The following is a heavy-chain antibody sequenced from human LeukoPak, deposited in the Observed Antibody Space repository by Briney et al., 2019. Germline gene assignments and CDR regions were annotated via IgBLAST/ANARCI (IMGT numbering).Heavy chain of an antibody. D-gene: IGHD6-13*01. Sequence: PGGSLRLSYAASGSTFSNYGMHWVRQAPGKGLEWVAVIANDGRDKRYADSVKGRSTISRDNSKNTVYLQMNSLRAEDTAVYYCAKDLNVAAAGYYFDYWGQGTLVTVSS. CDR2: IANDGRDK. V-gene: IGHV3-30*18. CDR1: GSTFSNYG. CDR3: AKDLNVAAAGYYFDY. J-gene: IGHJ4*02.